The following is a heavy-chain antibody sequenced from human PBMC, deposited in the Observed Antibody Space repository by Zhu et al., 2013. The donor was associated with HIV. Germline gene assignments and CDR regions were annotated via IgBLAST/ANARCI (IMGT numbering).Heavy chain of an antibody. CDR3: ARDVRGIAAAGPYYYGMDV. J-gene: IGHJ6*02. CDR1: GYTFTNSY. Sequence: QVQLVQSGAEVKKPGASVKVSCKASGYTFTNSYLHWVRQAPGQGLEWMGWISAYNGNTNYAQKLQGRVTMTTDTSTSTAYMELRSLRSDDTAVYYCARDVRGIAAAGPYYYGMDVWGQGTTVTVSS. V-gene: IGHV1-18*04. CDR2: ISAYNGNT. D-gene: IGHD6-13*01.